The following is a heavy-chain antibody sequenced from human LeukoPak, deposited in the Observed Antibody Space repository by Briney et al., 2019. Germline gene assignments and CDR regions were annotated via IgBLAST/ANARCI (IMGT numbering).Heavy chain of an antibody. CDR3: AKNRGGSYYSGSDY. CDR2: VRGSDAGT. CDR1: GFTFSSYA. Sequence: GGSLRLSCAASGFTFSSYAMNWVRQAPGKGLEWVSAVRGSDAGTSYADSVKGRVTISRDNSKSTLYLQMNSLRAEDTAVYYCAKNRGGSYYSGSDYWGQGTLVTVSS. D-gene: IGHD1-26*01. J-gene: IGHJ4*02. V-gene: IGHV3-23*01.